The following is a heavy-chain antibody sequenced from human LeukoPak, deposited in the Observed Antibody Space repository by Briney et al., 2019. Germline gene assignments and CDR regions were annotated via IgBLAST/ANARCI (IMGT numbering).Heavy chain of an antibody. D-gene: IGHD4-11*01. Sequence: PSETLSLTCTVSGGSISSYYWSWIRQPPGKGLAWIGYIYYSGNTDYNPSLKSRVTISVDTSRNQFSLKPSSVTAADTAVYYCARLSHSNYGYFEYWGQGTLVTVSS. CDR1: GGSISSYY. CDR3: ARLSHSNYGYFEY. J-gene: IGHJ4*02. V-gene: IGHV4-59*08. CDR2: IYYSGNT.